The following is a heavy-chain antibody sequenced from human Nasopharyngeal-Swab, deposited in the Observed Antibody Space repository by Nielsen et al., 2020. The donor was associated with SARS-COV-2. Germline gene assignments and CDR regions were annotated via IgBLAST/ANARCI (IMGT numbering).Heavy chain of an antibody. D-gene: IGHD1-26*01. J-gene: IGHJ4*02. CDR1: GGSVSSGSYY. Sequence: SETLSLTCTVSGGSVSSGSYYWSWIRQPPGKGLEWIGYIYYSGSTNYNPSLKSRVTISVDTSKNQFSLKLSSVTAADTAAYYCARALLWEPFDYWGQGTLVTVSS. CDR2: IYYSGST. CDR3: ARALLWEPFDY. V-gene: IGHV4-61*01.